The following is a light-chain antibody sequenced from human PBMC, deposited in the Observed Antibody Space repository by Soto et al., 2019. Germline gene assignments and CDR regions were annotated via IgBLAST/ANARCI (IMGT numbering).Light chain of an antibody. Sequence: EIVLTQSPGTLSLSPGERATLSCRASQSVRGSHLGWYQQKPGQAPRLLIYSASSRATGVPDRFSGSGSGTDFSLTISRLEPEDFALYDCHHFDTAGTFGQGTTLEI. J-gene: IGKJ2*01. V-gene: IGKV3-20*01. CDR2: SAS. CDR1: QSVRGSH. CDR3: HHFDTAGT.